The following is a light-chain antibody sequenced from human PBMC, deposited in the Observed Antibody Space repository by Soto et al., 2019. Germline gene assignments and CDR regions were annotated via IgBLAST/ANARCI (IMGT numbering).Light chain of an antibody. CDR3: QHYSDYPWT. J-gene: IGKJ1*01. CDR2: QAS. V-gene: IGKV1-5*03. CDR1: QSVSNW. Sequence: DIQMTQSPSTLSASVGDRVTITCRASQSVSNWLAWYQHKPGKAPKLLIYQASTLESRVPSRFSGSGSGTEFTLTISSLQPDDFATYYCQHYSDYPWTFGQGTKVEIK.